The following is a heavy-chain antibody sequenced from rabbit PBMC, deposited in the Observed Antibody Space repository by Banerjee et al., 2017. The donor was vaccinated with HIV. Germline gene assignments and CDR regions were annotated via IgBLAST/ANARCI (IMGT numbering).Heavy chain of an antibody. J-gene: IGHJ4*01. CDR1: GFSFSSTYW. CDR2: IYAASSGSS. Sequence: QEQLEESGGDLVKPEGSLTLTCTASGFSFSSTYWICWVRQAPGKGLEWIGCIYAASSGSSWYASWVNGRFMISKTSSTTVTLQMTSLTAADTATYFCARSYNYGFGLWGQGTLVTVS. CDR3: ARSYNYGFGL. D-gene: IGHD6-1*01. V-gene: IGHV1S45*01.